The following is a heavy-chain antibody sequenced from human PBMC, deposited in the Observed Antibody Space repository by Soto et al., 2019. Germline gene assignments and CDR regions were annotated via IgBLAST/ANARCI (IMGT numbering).Heavy chain of an antibody. D-gene: IGHD6-13*01. V-gene: IGHV3-21*01. J-gene: IGHJ6*02. CDR3: ARELSSPNYYYYGMDV. Sequence: AGALRPPCAASGFTLRSHSMNCVRQAPGKGLEWVSSISSSSSYIYYADSVKGRFTISRDNAKNSLYLQMNSLRAEDTAVYYCARELSSPNYYYYGMDVWGQGTTVTVSS. CDR2: ISSSSSYI. CDR1: GFTLRSHS.